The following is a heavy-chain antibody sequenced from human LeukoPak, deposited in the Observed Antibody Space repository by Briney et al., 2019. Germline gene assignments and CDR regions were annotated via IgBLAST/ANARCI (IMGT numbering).Heavy chain of an antibody. CDR2: ISYDGSNK. D-gene: IGHD4-17*01. V-gene: IGHV3-30*03. J-gene: IGHJ4*02. CDR1: GFTFSSYG. CDR3: ASRTRQGGDHY. Sequence: GGSLRLSCAASGFTFSSYGMHWVRQAPGKGLEWVAVISYDGSNKYYADSVKGRFTISRDNSKNTLYLQMNSLRAEDTAVYYCASRTRQGGDHYWGQGTLVTVSS.